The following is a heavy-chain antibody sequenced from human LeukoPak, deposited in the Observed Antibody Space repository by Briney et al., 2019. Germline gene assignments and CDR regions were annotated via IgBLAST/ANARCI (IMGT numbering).Heavy chain of an antibody. J-gene: IGHJ6*02. D-gene: IGHD6-19*01. CDR3: ARDRSSADYYYYGMDV. V-gene: IGHV3-33*01. Sequence: GGSLRLSCAASGFTFSSYGTHWVRQAPGKGLEWVAVIWYDGSNKYYADSVKGRFTISRDNSKNTLYLQMNSLRAEDTAVYYCARDRSSADYYYYGMDVWGQGTTVTVSS. CDR2: IWYDGSNK. CDR1: GFTFSSYG.